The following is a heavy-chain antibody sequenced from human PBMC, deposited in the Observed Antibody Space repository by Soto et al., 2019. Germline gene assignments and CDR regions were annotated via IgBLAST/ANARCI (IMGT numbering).Heavy chain of an antibody. D-gene: IGHD6-13*01. V-gene: IGHV3-23*01. Sequence: EVQLLESGGGLVQPGGSLRLSCAASGFTFSSYAMSWVRQAPGKGLEWVSAISGSGVSTYYADSVKGRFTISRDNSKNTLYLQMNSLRAEDTAVYYCAKDLSSSWPYYYYYYMDVWGKGTTVTVSS. CDR2: ISGSGVST. J-gene: IGHJ6*03. CDR3: AKDLSSSWPYYYYYYMDV. CDR1: GFTFSSYA.